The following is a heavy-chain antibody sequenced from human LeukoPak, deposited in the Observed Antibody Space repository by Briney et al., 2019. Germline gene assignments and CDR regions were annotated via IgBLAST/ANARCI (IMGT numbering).Heavy chain of an antibody. CDR2: ISYDASNK. J-gene: IGHJ4*02. CDR1: GFTFSSYA. CDR3: ARERHSEYYFDY. Sequence: GGSQRLSCAASGFTFSSYAMHWVRQAPGKGLEWVAVISYDASNKYYVDSVKGRFTISRDNSKNTLYLQMNSLRPEDTAVYYCARERHSEYYFDYWGQGTLVTVSS. V-gene: IGHV3-30-3*01. D-gene: IGHD2-21*01.